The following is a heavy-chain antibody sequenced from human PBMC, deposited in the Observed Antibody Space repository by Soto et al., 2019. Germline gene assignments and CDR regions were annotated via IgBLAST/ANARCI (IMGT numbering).Heavy chain of an antibody. CDR1: GGSISSYY. V-gene: IGHV4-59*01. CDR2: IYYSGST. D-gene: IGHD3-3*01. J-gene: IGHJ4*02. Sequence: QVQLQESGPGLVKPSETLSLTCTVSGGSISSYYWSWIRQPPGKGLEWIGYIYYSGSTNYNPSHISRVTISVTTSKNQFSLKLSSVTAADTAVYYCARGTYYDFWSGYYPIYYFDYWGQGTLVTVSS. CDR3: ARGTYYDFWSGYYPIYYFDY.